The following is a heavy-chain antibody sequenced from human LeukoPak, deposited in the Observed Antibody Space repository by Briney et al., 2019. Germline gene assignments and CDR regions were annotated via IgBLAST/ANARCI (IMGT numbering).Heavy chain of an antibody. D-gene: IGHD6-13*01. CDR2: ISYDGSNK. CDR1: GFTFSSYA. J-gene: IGHJ4*02. Sequence: PGGSLRLSCAASGFTFSSYAMHWVRQAPGKGLEWVAVISYDGSNKYYADSVKGRFTISRDNSKNTLYLQMNSLRAEDTAVYHCARDGAAAGSFDYWGQGTLVTVSS. V-gene: IGHV3-30-3*01. CDR3: ARDGAAAGSFDY.